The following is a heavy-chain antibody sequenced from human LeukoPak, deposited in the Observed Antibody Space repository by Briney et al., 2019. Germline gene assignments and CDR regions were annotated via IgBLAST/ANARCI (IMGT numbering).Heavy chain of an antibody. CDR1: GGTFSSYA. Sequence: ASVKVSCKASGGTFSSYAISWVRQAPGQGLEWMGGIIPIFGTANYAQKFQGRVTITADESTSTAYMELSSLRSEDTAVYYCARDLGQWTYYFDYWGQGTLVTVSS. CDR2: IIPIFGTA. D-gene: IGHD3-16*01. J-gene: IGHJ4*02. V-gene: IGHV1-69*01. CDR3: ARDLGQWTYYFDY.